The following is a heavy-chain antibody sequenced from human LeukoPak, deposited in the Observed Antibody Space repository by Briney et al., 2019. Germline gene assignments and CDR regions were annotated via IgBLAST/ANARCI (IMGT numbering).Heavy chain of an antibody. J-gene: IGHJ6*02. CDR1: GFTFSSYA. V-gene: IGHV3-64*01. CDR2: ISSNGGST. Sequence: GGSLRLSRAASGFTFSSYAMHWVRQAPGRGLEYVSAISSNGGSTYYANSVKGRFTISRDNSKNTLYLQMGSLRAEDMAVYYCARGLLPYYYYGMDVWGQGTTVTVSS. CDR3: ARGLLPYYYYGMDV.